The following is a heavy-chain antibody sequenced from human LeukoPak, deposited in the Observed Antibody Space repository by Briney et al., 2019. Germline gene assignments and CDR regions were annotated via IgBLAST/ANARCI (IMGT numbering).Heavy chain of an antibody. D-gene: IGHD6-6*01. CDR2: IYPVDSDT. Sequence: ESLTIPCQCSGYRLTKYCIGGVRQMPRKGLEWMGIIYPVDSDTRNSPSFQGQVTISADKSISTAYPQWSSLKASDTAKYDCARHESIQHGRNWFDPWGQGTLVTVSS. V-gene: IGHV5-51*01. J-gene: IGHJ5*02. CDR3: ARHESIQHGRNWFDP. CDR1: GYRLTKYC.